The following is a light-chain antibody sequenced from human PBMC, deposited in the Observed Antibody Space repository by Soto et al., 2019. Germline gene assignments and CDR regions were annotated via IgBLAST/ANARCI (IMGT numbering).Light chain of an antibody. CDR3: SSYTSSSTLV. CDR2: EVS. Sequence: QSALTQPAPVSGSPGHAIPISCTGTSRDVGGYNYVSWYQQHPGKAPKLMIYEVSNRPSGVSNRFSGSKSGNTASLTISGLQAEDEADYYCSSYTSSSTLVFGGGTKVTVL. V-gene: IGLV2-14*01. J-gene: IGLJ2*01. CDR1: SRDVGGYNY.